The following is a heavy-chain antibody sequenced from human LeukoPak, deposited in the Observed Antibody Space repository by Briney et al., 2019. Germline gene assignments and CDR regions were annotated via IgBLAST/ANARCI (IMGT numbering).Heavy chain of an antibody. CDR3: SRERYVYCGGDCYYFDY. Sequence: SETLSLTCTVSGGSITSYYWSWIRQPAGKGLEWIGRIYTSGSTNYNPSLKSRVTMSVDTSKNQFSLKLSSVTAADTAVYYCSRERYVYCGGDCYYFDYWGLGTLITVSS. J-gene: IGHJ4*02. CDR1: GGSITSYY. V-gene: IGHV4-4*07. CDR2: IYTSGST. D-gene: IGHD2-21*02.